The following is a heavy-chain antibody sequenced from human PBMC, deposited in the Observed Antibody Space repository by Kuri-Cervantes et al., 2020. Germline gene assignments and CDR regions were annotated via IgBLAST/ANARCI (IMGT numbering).Heavy chain of an antibody. CDR3: AKGDPGIAAAGQRDYGMDV. D-gene: IGHD6-13*01. V-gene: IGHV3-23*01. J-gene: IGHJ6*02. CDR2: ISGRGSST. CDR1: GFTFAAYA. Sequence: GGSLRLSCAASGFTFAAYAMSWVHQAPGKGLEWVSTISGRGSSTHYADSVKGRFTISRDDSKNTLYLQMNSLRAEDTAVYYCAKGDPGIAAAGQRDYGMDVWGQGTTVTVSS.